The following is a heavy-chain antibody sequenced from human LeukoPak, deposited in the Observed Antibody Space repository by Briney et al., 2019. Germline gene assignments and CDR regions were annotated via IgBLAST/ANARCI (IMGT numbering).Heavy chain of an antibody. D-gene: IGHD2-21*02. Sequence: PSETLSLTCTVSGGSVSSGSYYWSWIRQPPGKGLEWIGYIYYSGSTNYNPSLKSRVTISVDTSKNQFSLKLSSVTAADTAVYYCARLTYCGGDCYPWPWAFDIWGQGTMVTVSS. V-gene: IGHV4-61*01. CDR2: IYYSGST. CDR1: GGSVSSGSYY. CDR3: ARLTYCGGDCYPWPWAFDI. J-gene: IGHJ3*02.